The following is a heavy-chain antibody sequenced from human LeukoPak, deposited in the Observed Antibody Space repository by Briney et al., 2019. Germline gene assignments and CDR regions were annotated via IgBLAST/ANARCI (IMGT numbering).Heavy chain of an antibody. CDR3: ARLGPASSGWPESFDY. CDR1: GFTFNSYW. V-gene: IGHV3-7*03. CDR2: IKRDGSGK. J-gene: IGHJ4*02. D-gene: IGHD6-19*01. Sequence: QPGGSLRLSCAASGFTFNSYWMNWVRQAPGKGLEWVANIKRDGSGKYYVDSVKGRFTISRDNAKNSLDLQMDSLRVEDTAVYYCARLGPASSGWPESFDYWGQGTLVTVSS.